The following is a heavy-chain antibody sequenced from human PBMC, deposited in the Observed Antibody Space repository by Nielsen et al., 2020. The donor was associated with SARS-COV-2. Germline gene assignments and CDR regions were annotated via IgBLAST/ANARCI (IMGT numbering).Heavy chain of an antibody. CDR2: INPNSGGT. CDR3: VRVRYSYGLDY. V-gene: IGHV1-2*02. Sequence: ASVKVSCKASGYTFTSYGISWVRQAPGQGLEWMGWINPNSGGTNYAQKFQGRVTMTRDTSISTAYMELSRLRSDDTAVYYCVRVRYSYGLDYWGQGTLVTVSS. CDR1: GYTFTSYG. J-gene: IGHJ4*02. D-gene: IGHD5-18*01.